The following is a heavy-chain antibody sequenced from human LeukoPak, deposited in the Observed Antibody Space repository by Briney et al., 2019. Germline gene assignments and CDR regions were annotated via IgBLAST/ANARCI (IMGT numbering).Heavy chain of an antibody. V-gene: IGHV3-74*01. D-gene: IGHD3-10*02. CDR3: AELSITMIGGV. Sequence: PGGSLRLSCVASGFTFSRYWMHWVRQAPGKGLVWVSRINSDGRSTNYADSVKGRFSISRDNAKNSLYLQMNSLRAEDTAVYYCAELSITMIGGVWGKGTTVTISS. CDR2: INSDGRST. CDR1: GFTFSRYW. J-gene: IGHJ6*04.